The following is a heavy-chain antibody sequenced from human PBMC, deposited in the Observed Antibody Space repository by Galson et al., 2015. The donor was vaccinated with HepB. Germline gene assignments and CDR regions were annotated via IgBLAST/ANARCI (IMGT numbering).Heavy chain of an antibody. CDR1: GASISGFY. CDR2: IYYTGIT. J-gene: IGHJ4*02. V-gene: IGHV4-59*01. Sequence: ETLSLTCTVSGASISGFYWSWIRQPPGKGLEWIGYIYYTGITNYNPSLKSRITISVDTSKNQFSLKLTSVTAADTAVYYCARGSPAKDYWGQGALVTVSS. CDR3: ARGSPAKDY. D-gene: IGHD4/OR15-4a*01.